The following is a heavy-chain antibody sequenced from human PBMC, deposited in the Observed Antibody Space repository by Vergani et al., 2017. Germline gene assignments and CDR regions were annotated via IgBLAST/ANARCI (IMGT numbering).Heavy chain of an antibody. CDR1: GFGFKNFA. CDR2: ISKDGTHD. D-gene: IGHD3-22*01. J-gene: IGHJ4*02. V-gene: IGHV3-30*03. CDR3: SGDGIDIFVSSSGYSHLLYY. Sequence: QVSLVESGGGVVQPGRSLTLTCSASGFGFKNFAMHWVLQAPGKGLEWVATISKDGTHDYYEPSVRGRFALSRDNFKNTLYLQMVRLTTDDTAVYFCSGDGIDIFVSSSGYSHLLYYWGQGILVTVSS.